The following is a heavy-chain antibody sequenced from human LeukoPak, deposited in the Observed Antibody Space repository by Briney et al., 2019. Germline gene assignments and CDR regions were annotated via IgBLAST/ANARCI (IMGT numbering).Heavy chain of an antibody. CDR2: IYYSGSP. CDR1: GGSISSYY. D-gene: IGHD3-22*01. J-gene: IGHJ4*02. CDR3: ARLWDYYDSSCDSGLLEY. V-gene: IGHV4-59*08. Sequence: SSETLSLTCPVSGGSISSYYWSWIRQPPGKGLEWIGYIYYSGSPNYNPSLKSRVTISVDTSKNQYSLKLSSVTAADTAVYHCARLWDYYDSSCDSGLLEYWGQGTLVTVSS.